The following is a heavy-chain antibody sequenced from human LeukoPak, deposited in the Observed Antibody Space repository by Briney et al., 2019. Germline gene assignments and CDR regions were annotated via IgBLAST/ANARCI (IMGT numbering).Heavy chain of an antibody. V-gene: IGHV3-66*01. CDR1: GFSVRNNY. CDR3: AELGITMIGGV. Sequence: GGSLRLSCAASGFSVRNNYMTWVRQAPGKGLEWVSLIYSGDSTYYADSVKGRFTISRDNAKNSLYLQMNSLRAEDTAVYYCAELGITMIGGVWGKGTTVTISS. J-gene: IGHJ6*04. CDR2: IYSGDST. D-gene: IGHD3-10*02.